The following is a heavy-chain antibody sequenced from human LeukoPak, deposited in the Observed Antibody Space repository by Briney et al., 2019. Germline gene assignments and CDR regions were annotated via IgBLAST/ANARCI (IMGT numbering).Heavy chain of an antibody. D-gene: IGHD2-15*01. CDR1: DNTFAGKG. CDR3: GGEELCRGGGCYLNAFEV. CDR2: ISPYSGKT. Sequence: ASVKVSCKASDNTFAGKGVIWVRQAPGQGLEWMAYISPYSGKTRYVQNIQGRVTVTTDTTTTTSYLELRSLTSDDTAVYYCGGEELCRGGGCYLNAFEVWGQGKMVTGSS. V-gene: IGHV1-18*01. J-gene: IGHJ3*01.